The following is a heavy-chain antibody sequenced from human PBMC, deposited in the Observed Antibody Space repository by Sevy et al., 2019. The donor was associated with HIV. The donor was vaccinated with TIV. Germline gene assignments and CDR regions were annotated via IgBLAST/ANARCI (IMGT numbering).Heavy chain of an antibody. V-gene: IGHV3-21*01. CDR2: ISGSSSYI. Sequence: GGSLRLSCAASGFTFSSYSLSWVRQAPGKGLEWVSSISGSSSYIYHTDSVKGRFTISRDNAKNSLDLQMNSLRAEDTAVYYCTTDAGFIPWYALQHWGQGSLVTVSS. D-gene: IGHD6-13*01. J-gene: IGHJ1*01. CDR1: GFTFSSYS. CDR3: TTDAGFIPWYALQH.